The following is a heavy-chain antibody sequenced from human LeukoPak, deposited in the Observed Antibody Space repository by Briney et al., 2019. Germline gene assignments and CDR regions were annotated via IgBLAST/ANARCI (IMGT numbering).Heavy chain of an antibody. CDR1: GYTFTSYA. D-gene: IGHD4-17*01. CDR3: ATLTVTTASNWFDP. V-gene: IGHV7-4-1*02. Sequence: AAVKVSCKASGYTFTSYAMNCVRQAPVQGLEWMGWINTNTGNPTYAQGFTGRFVFSLDTSVSTAYLQISSLKAEDTAVYYCATLTVTTASNWFDPWGQGTLVTVSS. CDR2: INTNTGNP. J-gene: IGHJ5*02.